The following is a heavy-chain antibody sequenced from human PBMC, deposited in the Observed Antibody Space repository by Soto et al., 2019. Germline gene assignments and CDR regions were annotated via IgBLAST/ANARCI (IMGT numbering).Heavy chain of an antibody. Sequence: SETLSLTCTVSGGSISSYYWSWIRQPPGKGLEWIGYINHSGSTNYNPSIKSRVTISVDTSKNQFSLKLSSVTAADTAVYYCARDPKGLLWFGELLQYYYYYGMDVWGQGTTVTVSS. V-gene: IGHV4-59*12. CDR1: GGSISSYY. D-gene: IGHD3-10*01. J-gene: IGHJ6*02. CDR2: INHSGST. CDR3: ARDPKGLLWFGELLQYYYYYGMDV.